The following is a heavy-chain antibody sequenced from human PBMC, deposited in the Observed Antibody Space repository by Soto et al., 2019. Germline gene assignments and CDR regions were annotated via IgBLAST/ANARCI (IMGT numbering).Heavy chain of an antibody. CDR3: SSLTN. D-gene: IGHD3-9*01. CDR1: GFTFSSYW. V-gene: IGHV3-74*01. Sequence: SGGSLRLSCAASGFTFSSYWMHWVRQAPGKGLVWVSRINSDGSSISYADSVKGRFTISRDNARNMVYLQMNSLRAEDTAVYYCSSLTNWGRGTLVTVSS. CDR2: INSDGSSI. J-gene: IGHJ4*02.